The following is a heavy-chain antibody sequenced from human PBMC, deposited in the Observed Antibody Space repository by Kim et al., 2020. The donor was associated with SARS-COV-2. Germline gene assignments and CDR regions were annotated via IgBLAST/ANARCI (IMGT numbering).Heavy chain of an antibody. V-gene: IGHV5-10-1*01. Sequence: GESLKISCKVSGYSFTRYWITWVRQMPGKGLEWMGRIDPSDSYTNYSPSFQGHVTISADKSISTAYLQWSSLKASDTAMYYCARNPAPSMTGFSVKNDYWGQGTLVTVSS. CDR3: ARNPAPSMTGFSVKNDY. CDR2: IDPSDSYT. CDR1: GYSFTRYW. D-gene: IGHD2-8*01. J-gene: IGHJ4*02.